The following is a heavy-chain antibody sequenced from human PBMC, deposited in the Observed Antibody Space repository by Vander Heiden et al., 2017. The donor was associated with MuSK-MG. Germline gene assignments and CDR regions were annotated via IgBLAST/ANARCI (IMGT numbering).Heavy chain of an antibody. Sequence: QVQLQQWGAGLLKPSETLSLTCAVYGGSFSGYYWSWIRQPPGKGLEWIGEINHSGSTNYNPSLKSRVTISVDTSKNQFSLKLSSVTAADTAVYYCARKAVTYYYYGMDVWGQGTTVTVSS. V-gene: IGHV4-34*01. CDR3: ARKAVTYYYYGMDV. CDR2: INHSGST. D-gene: IGHD4-17*01. J-gene: IGHJ6*02. CDR1: GGSFSGYY.